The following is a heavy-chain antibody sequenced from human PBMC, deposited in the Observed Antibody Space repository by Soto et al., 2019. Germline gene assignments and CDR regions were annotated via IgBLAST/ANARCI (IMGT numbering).Heavy chain of an antibody. V-gene: IGHV3-23*01. CDR2: ISGSGGTT. CDR3: ERFGIATPSGLDY. J-gene: IGHJ4*02. Sequence: EVQLLESGGGLVQPGGSLRLSCAASGFTFNSYTMSWVRQAPGKGLEWVSSISGSGGTTYYADSVKGRFTISRDNSKNTLYLEMNNPRAEDTAVYYCERFGIATPSGLDYWGQGTLVTVSS. CDR1: GFTFNSYT. D-gene: IGHD3-16*01.